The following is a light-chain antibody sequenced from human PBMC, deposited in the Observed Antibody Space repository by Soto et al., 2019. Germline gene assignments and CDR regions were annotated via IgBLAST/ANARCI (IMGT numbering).Light chain of an antibody. Sequence: EIVLTQSPGTLSLSPGERVTLSCRASQSVDSNLVWYQQKPGQSPRLLIFRASTRATGIPARFSGSGSGTEFTLTISSLQSEDFAVYYCQQYHHWPPITFGQGTRMEIK. CDR3: QQYHHWPPIT. CDR2: RAS. CDR1: QSVDSN. J-gene: IGKJ5*01. V-gene: IGKV3-15*01.